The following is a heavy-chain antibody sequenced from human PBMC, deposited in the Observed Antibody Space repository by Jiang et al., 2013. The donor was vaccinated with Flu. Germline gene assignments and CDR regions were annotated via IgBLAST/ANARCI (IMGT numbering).Heavy chain of an antibody. CDR3: ARNLRAAASDY. D-gene: IGHD6-13*01. V-gene: IGHV3-74*01. J-gene: IGHJ4*02. CDR1: GFTFSTYW. Sequence: ASGFTFSTYWMHWVRQAPGKGLVWVSRMNIDGTTTTYADSVKGRFTISRDNAKNTLYLQMNSLRAEDTAVYYCARNLRAAASDYWGQGTLVTVSS. CDR2: MNIDGTTT.